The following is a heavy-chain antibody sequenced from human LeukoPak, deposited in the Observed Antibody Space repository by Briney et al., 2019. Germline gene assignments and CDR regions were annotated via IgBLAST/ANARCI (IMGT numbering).Heavy chain of an antibody. Sequence: SGGSLRLSCAASGFTFSSYAMHWVRQAPGKGLEWVAVISYDGSNKYYADSVKGRFTISRDNSKNTLYLQMNSLRAEDTAVYYCAKDFSNYDFDYWGQGTLVTVSS. J-gene: IGHJ4*02. CDR1: GFTFSSYA. CDR3: AKDFSNYDFDY. CDR2: ISYDGSNK. V-gene: IGHV3-30*04. D-gene: IGHD1-7*01.